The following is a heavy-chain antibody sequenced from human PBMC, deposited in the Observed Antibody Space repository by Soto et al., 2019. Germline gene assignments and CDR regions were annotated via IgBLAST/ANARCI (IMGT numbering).Heavy chain of an antibody. CDR1: GYSFTSYW. D-gene: IGHD6-13*01. V-gene: IGHV5-51*01. J-gene: IGHJ4*02. CDR2: IYPGDSNT. Sequence: PVESLKISCKGSGYSFTSYWICCLRQMPGKGLEWMGIIYPGDSNTRYSPSFQGQVTISADKSISTAYLQWSSLKASDTAMYYCARRSSSTFDYWGQGTLVTVSS. CDR3: ARRSSSTFDY.